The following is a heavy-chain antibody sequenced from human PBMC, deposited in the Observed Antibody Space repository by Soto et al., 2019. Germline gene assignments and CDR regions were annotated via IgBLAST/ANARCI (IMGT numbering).Heavy chain of an antibody. Sequence: QVQLVESGGGVVQPGRSLRLSCAASGFTFSDYGMHWVRQAPGKGLEWVAVIWYDGSNKYYADSVRGRFTISRDNSKNTLYLQMNSLGAEDTAVYYCARDPLHYDILTGYSPNYFDFWGQGTLVTVSS. J-gene: IGHJ4*02. CDR2: IWYDGSNK. CDR1: GFTFSDYG. V-gene: IGHV3-33*01. D-gene: IGHD3-9*01. CDR3: ARDPLHYDILTGYSPNYFDF.